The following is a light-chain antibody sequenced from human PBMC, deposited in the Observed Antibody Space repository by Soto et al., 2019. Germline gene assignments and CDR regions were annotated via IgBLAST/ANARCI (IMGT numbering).Light chain of an antibody. Sequence: QSVLTQPPSASGTPGQRVTISCSGSSSNIGSNYVYWYQQLPGTAPKLLIYRNNQRPSVVPDRFSGSKSGTSASLAISGLRSEDEADYYCAAWDDILSGPIFGGGTKVTVL. CDR2: RNN. CDR3: AAWDDILSGPI. CDR1: SSNIGSNY. J-gene: IGLJ2*01. V-gene: IGLV1-47*01.